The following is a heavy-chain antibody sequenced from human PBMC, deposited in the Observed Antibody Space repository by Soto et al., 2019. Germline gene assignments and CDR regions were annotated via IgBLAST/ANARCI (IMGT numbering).Heavy chain of an antibody. Sequence: SHTPSLTRAVSEGAIVSSNWWSGALQPPGKGLEWIGEIYHSGSTNYHPSLKSRVTISVDKSKNQFSLKLSSVTAADTAVYYCARRGYCTNGVCYYGMDVWGKGTTVT. V-gene: IGHV4-4*02. CDR1: EGAIVSSNW. D-gene: IGHD2-8*01. CDR3: ARRGYCTNGVCYYGMDV. J-gene: IGHJ6*04. CDR2: IYHSGST.